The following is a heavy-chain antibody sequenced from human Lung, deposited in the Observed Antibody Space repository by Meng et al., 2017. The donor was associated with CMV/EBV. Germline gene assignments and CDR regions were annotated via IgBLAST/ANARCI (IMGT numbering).Heavy chain of an antibody. D-gene: IGHD3-3*01. V-gene: IGHV3-7*01. J-gene: IGHJ6*02. CDR3: AREGVFGVVIAGYYVMDV. CDR1: GFTFSSYW. Sequence: ESXKISXAASGFTFSSYWMSWVRQAPGKGLEWVANIKQDGSEKYYVDSVKGRFTISRDNAKNSLYLQMNSLRAEDTAVYYCAREGVFGVVIAGYYVMDVWGQGXTVTFSS. CDR2: IKQDGSEK.